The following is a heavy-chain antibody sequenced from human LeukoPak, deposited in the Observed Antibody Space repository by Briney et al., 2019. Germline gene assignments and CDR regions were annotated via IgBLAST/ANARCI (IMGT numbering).Heavy chain of an antibody. D-gene: IGHD3-22*01. CDR3: AKVMIAFNAFDY. Sequence: GGSLRLSCAASGFTFSSYAMSWVRQAPGKGLEWVSTISSSGGGTFYADSMKGRFTISRDNSKNTLYLQMNSLTVEDTAVYYCAKVMIAFNAFDYWGQGTLVTVSS. J-gene: IGHJ4*02. CDR1: GFTFSSYA. V-gene: IGHV3-23*01. CDR2: ISSSGGGT.